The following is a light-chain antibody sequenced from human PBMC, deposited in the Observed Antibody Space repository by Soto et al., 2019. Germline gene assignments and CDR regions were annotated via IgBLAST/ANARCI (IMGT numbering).Light chain of an antibody. J-gene: IGLJ2*01. CDR2: EVN. V-gene: IGLV2-8*01. CDR1: SSDIGLYNY. CDR3: TSYAGSDHFVV. Sequence: QSALTQPPSASGSPGQSVTISCTGTSSDIGLYNYVSWYQQHPGKVPKLMTYEVNKRPSGVPDRFSGSKSGNTASLTVSGLQADDEADYYCTSYAGSDHFVVFGGGTKLTVL.